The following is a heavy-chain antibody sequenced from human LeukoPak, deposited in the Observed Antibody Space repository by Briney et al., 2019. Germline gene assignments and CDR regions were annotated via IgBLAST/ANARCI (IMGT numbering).Heavy chain of an antibody. D-gene: IGHD2-15*01. CDR3: ARYRSGGSCRWFDP. J-gene: IGHJ5*02. CDR1: GGSISSGGYS. CDR2: IYHSGST. Sequence: PSETLSLTCAVSGGSISSGGYSWSWIRQPPGKGLEWIGYIYHSGSTYYNPSLKSRVTISVDRSKNQFSLKLSSVTAADTAVYYCARYRSGGSCRWFDPWGQGTLVTVSS. V-gene: IGHV4-30-2*01.